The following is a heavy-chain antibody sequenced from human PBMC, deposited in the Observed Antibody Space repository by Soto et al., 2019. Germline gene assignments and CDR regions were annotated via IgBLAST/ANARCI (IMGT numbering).Heavy chain of an antibody. V-gene: IGHV3-23*01. CDR2: ISGSGGST. CDR1: GFTFSSYA. CDR3: AKDLTGLGHADNWFDP. J-gene: IGHJ5*02. Sequence: EVQLLESGGGLVQPGGSLRLSCAASGFTFSSYAMSWVRQAPGKGLEWVSAISGSGGSTYYADSVKGRFTISRDNSKNTLYLQMNSLRAEDTAVYYCAKDLTGLGHADNWFDPWGQGTLVTVSS. D-gene: IGHD4-4*01.